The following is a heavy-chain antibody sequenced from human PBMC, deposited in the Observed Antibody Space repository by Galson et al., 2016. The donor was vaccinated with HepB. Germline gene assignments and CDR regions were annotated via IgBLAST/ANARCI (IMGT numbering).Heavy chain of an antibody. V-gene: IGHV3-30-3*01. CDR2: AAFDGSNE. J-gene: IGHJ4*02. CDR1: GFILSKFG. Sequence: SLRLSCAASGFILSKFGMHWVRQAPGKGLEWVAVAAFDGSNEYYTDSVKGRFTISRDNSKNTLYLQMNSLRPEDTAVYYCARDGHYYGSGSSSTPVWPDFDYWGQGTLVTVSA. CDR3: ARDGHYYGSGSSSTPVWPDFDY. D-gene: IGHD3-10*01.